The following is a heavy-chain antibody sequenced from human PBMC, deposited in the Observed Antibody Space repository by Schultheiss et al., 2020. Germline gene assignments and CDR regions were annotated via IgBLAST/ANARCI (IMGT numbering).Heavy chain of an antibody. J-gene: IGHJ6*02. V-gene: IGHV3-64D*06. D-gene: IGHD3-3*01. CDR3: VKGSSLYYDFWSGYPWDV. CDR2: IDSNGGST. Sequence: ESLKISCAPSGFTFNSYAMNWVRQAPGKGLEYVSAIDSNGGSTYYADSVKGRFTVSRDTSKNTLYLQMSSLRPDDTAVYYCVKGSSLYYDFWSGYPWDVWGRGTSVTVSS. CDR1: GFTFNSYA.